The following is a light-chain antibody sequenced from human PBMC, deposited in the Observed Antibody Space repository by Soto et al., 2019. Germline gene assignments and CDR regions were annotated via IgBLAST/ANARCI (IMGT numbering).Light chain of an antibody. CDR2: GAS. V-gene: IGKV3-20*01. J-gene: IGKJ1*01. CDR1: QSISGTF. Sequence: EIVLTQSPGTLSLSPGERATLSCRASQSISGTFLAWYQHKPGQAPRVLIYGASRRATGIPDRFSGSGSGTDFTLTSSRREPEDFARYYCQQYYSSWTFGQGTKVEMK. CDR3: QQYYSSWT.